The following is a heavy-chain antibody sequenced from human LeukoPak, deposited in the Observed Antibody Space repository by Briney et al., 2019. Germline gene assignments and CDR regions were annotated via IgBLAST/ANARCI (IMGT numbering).Heavy chain of an antibody. Sequence: PGGSLRLSCSASGFTFISYAMHWVRQAPGKGLEYVSAISSNGGSTYYADSVKGRFTISRDNSKNTLYLQMSSLRAEDTAVYYCVKNGEYYDFWSGYYPPRGYYFDYWGQGTLVTVSS. J-gene: IGHJ4*02. CDR2: ISSNGGST. D-gene: IGHD3-3*01. CDR3: VKNGEYYDFWSGYYPPRGYYFDY. V-gene: IGHV3-64D*09. CDR1: GFTFISYA.